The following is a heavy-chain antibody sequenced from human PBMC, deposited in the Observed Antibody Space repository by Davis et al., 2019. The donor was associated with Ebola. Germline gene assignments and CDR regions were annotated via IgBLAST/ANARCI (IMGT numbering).Heavy chain of an antibody. CDR1: GFTFSSYG. D-gene: IGHD1-26*01. CDR3: AKGGLGLELFDY. V-gene: IGHV3-33*06. J-gene: IGHJ4*02. CDR2: IWYDGSNK. Sequence: GGSLRLPCAAPGFTFSSYGMHWVRQAPGKGLEWVAVIWYDGSNKYYADSVKGRLTISRDNSKNTLYLQMNSLRAEDTAVYYCAKGGLGLELFDYWGQGTLVTVSS.